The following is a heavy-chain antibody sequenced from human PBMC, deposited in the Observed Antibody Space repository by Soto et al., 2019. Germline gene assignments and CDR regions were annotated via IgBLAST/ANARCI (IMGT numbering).Heavy chain of an antibody. CDR3: ARDQVGASSFDY. D-gene: IGHD1-26*01. J-gene: IGHJ4*02. CDR1: GGTFSNSP. V-gene: IGHV1-69*04. Sequence: SVKVSCKASGGTFSNSPISWVRHIPGQGPEWMGRIIPSPARTIYSRKFRGRVTLTADKSTQTVYMTLSSLTTEDSGVYYCARDQVGASSFDYWGQGTRVTVSS. CDR2: IIPSPART.